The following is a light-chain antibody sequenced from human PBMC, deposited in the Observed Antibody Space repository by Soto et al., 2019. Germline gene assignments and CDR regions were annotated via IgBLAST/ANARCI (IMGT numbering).Light chain of an antibody. CDR2: GAS. V-gene: IGKV3-11*01. J-gene: IGKJ1*01. CDR3: QQHSHWPPWT. CDR1: EKVRTF. Sequence: PGERATLSCRASEKVRTFVDWYQQKPGQAPRLLIHGASNRATGIPDRFSGSGSGTDFTLTISNLEPEDFAVYYCQQHSHWPPWTFGQGTKVDIK.